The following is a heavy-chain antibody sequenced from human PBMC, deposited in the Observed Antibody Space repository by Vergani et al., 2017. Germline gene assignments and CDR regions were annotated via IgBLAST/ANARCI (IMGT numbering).Heavy chain of an antibody. Sequence: QVQLQESGPGLVTPSQTLSLTCTVSGGSISSGDYYCSWIRQPPGKGLEWIGYIYYSGGTYYNPSLKSRVTISVDTSKNQFSLKLSSVTAADTAVYYCARFDSSGYYYYFDYWGQGTLVTVSS. CDR1: GGSISSGDYY. J-gene: IGHJ4*02. D-gene: IGHD3-22*01. CDR2: IYYSGGT. V-gene: IGHV4-30-4*01. CDR3: ARFDSSGYYYYFDY.